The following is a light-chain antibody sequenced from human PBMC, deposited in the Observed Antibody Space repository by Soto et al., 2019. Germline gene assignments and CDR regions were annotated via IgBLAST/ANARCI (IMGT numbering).Light chain of an antibody. V-gene: IGKV3-15*01. CDR2: GAS. CDR1: QSIRTN. CDR3: QQYNNWPPIT. J-gene: IGKJ5*01. Sequence: IVMTQSPATLSVSPGERATLSCRASQSIRTNLGWYQQKPGQAPRLLIYGASTRATGVPARFSGSGSGTEFSLTISSLQSEDSAVYYCQQYNNWPPITFGQGTRLEIK.